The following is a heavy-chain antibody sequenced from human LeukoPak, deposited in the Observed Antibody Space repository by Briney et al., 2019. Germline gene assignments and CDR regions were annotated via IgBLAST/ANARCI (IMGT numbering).Heavy chain of an antibody. V-gene: IGHV1-8*01. CDR2: MNLKSCNT. CDR3: ARDQDIVVVVAALRQREMGGFDP. Sequence: ASVKVSCKASGYTFTNYDIHWLRQATRRGPEWMGWMNLKSCNTHYAQKYQGRVTMTRNTSISTAYMELSSLRSDDTAVYYCARDQDIVVVVAALRQREMGGFDPWGQGTLVTVSS. J-gene: IGHJ5*02. CDR1: GYTFTNYD. D-gene: IGHD2-15*01.